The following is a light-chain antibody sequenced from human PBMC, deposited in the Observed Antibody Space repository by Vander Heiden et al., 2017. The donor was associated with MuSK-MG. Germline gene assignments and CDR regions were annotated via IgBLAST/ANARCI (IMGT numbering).Light chain of an antibody. V-gene: IGLV2-23*01. CDR3: CSFASHGSYV. Sequence: QSALTQAASESGSPGQSITIPCTGTSRDVGNDIYVSWYQQHPGKAPNLMIYEGTKRPSAVSNRFSGSKSGITASLTISGLQAEDEADYYCCSFASHGSYVFGTGTKVTVL. J-gene: IGLJ1*01. CDR2: EGT. CDR1: SRDVGNDIY.